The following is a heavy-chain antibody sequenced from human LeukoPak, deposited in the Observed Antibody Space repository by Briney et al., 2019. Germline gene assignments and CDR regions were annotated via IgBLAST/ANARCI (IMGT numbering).Heavy chain of an antibody. D-gene: IGHD3-22*01. V-gene: IGHV4-59*01. CDR1: GGSITSYF. CDR3: ARSGGYYAQAL. Sequence: SETLSLTCTVSGGSITSYFWTWFRQPPGKGLEWIGYIYYSGSTSYNPSLKSRVTISLDTSNNQFSLSLTSVTAADTAVYYCARSGGYYAQALWVRGTLVTVSS. J-gene: IGHJ2*01. CDR2: IYYSGST.